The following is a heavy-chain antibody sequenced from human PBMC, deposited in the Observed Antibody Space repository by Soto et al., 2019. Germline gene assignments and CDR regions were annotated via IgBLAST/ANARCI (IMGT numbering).Heavy chain of an antibody. CDR2: IKQDGSEK. D-gene: IGHD3-3*01. CDR3: AKDVEWSLDF. CDR1: GFTFSSYW. J-gene: IGHJ4*02. Sequence: GGSLRLSCAASGFTFSSYWMSWVRQAPGKGLEWVANIKQDGSEKYYVDSVKGRFTISRDNAKNALFLQMNSLRVDDTGIYYCAKDVEWSLDFGGLGPLVTVSS. V-gene: IGHV3-7*01.